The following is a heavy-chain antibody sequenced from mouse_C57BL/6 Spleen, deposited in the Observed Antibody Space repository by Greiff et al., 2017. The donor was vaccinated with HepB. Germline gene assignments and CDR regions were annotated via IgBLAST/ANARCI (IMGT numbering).Heavy chain of an antibody. CDR3: GVSFDY. CDR1: GYAFSSSW. V-gene: IGHV1-82*01. Sequence: QVQLQQSGPELVKPGASVKISCKASGYAFSSSWMNWVKQRPGKGLEWIGRIYPGDGDTNYNVKFKGKATLTADKSSSTAYMQLSSLTSEDSAVYFCGVSFDYWGQGTTLTVSS. CDR2: IYPGDGDT. J-gene: IGHJ2*01.